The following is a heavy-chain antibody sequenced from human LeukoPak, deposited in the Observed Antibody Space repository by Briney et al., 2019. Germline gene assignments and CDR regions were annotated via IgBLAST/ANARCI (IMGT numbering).Heavy chain of an antibody. CDR3: ARDLGMYSSSSRGWFDP. CDR1: GGTFSSYA. CDR2: IIPIFGTA. V-gene: IGHV1-69*05. Sequence: ASVKVSCKASGGTFSSYAISWVRQAPGQGLEWMGGIIPIFGTANYAQKFQGRVTITTDESTSTAYMELSSLRSEDTAVYYCARDLGMYSSSSRGWFDPWGQGTLVTVSP. D-gene: IGHD6-6*01. J-gene: IGHJ5*02.